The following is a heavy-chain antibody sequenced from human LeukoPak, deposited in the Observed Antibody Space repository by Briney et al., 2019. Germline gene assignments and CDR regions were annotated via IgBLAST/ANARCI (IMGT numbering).Heavy chain of an antibody. J-gene: IGHJ4*02. D-gene: IGHD4-23*01. CDR1: GGSISSSSYY. V-gene: IGHV4-39*07. CDR2: INHSGST. CDR3: AGHLRWFDY. Sequence: SETLSLTCTVSGGSISSSSYYWSWIRQPPGKGLEWIGEINHSGSTNYNPSLKSRVTISVDTSKNQFSLKLSSVTAADTAVYYCAGHLRWFDYWGQGTLVTVSS.